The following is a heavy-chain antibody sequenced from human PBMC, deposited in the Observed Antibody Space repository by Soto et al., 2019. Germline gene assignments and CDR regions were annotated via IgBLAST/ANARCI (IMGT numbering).Heavy chain of an antibody. D-gene: IGHD6-13*01. J-gene: IGHJ4*02. CDR2: IWYDGSNK. CDR1: GFTFSSYG. V-gene: IGHV3-33*01. Sequence: GGSLRLSCAASGFTFSSYGMHWVRQAPGKGLEWVAVIWYDGSNKYYADSVKGRFTISRDNSKNTLYLQMNSLRAEDTAVYYCARDFSGAKESSSWYPSKGLHFDYWGQGTLVTVSS. CDR3: ARDFSGAKESSSWYPSKGLHFDY.